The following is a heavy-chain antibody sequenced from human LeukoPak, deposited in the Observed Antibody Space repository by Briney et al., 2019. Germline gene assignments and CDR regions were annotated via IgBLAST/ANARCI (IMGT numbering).Heavy chain of an antibody. J-gene: IGHJ3*02. V-gene: IGHV5-51*01. Sequence: GESLKISCKGSGYSFTNHWIGWVRQMPGKGLEWMGIIYPGDSDTRYSPSFQGQVTISADKSISTAYLQWSSLKASDTAMYYCARGGAVERYCSSTSCYWVDAFDIWGQGTMVTVSS. D-gene: IGHD2-2*01. CDR1: GYSFTNHW. CDR3: ARGGAVERYCSSTSCYWVDAFDI. CDR2: IYPGDSDT.